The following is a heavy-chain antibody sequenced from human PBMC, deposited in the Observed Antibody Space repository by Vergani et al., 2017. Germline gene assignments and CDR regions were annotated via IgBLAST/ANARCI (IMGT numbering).Heavy chain of an antibody. Sequence: QVQLVESGGGVVQPGGSLRLSCIASGFTFRIYGMHWVRQAPGKGLEWVAFIRYDGTKRFYGDSVNGRFTISRDNSQTTVFLQRNSLRADDSAVYYCTKAGQYDSDNFHDSWGQGALVTVAS. J-gene: IGHJ1*01. D-gene: IGHD3-22*01. CDR1: GFTFRIYG. CDR3: TKAGQYDSDNFHDS. CDR2: IRYDGTKR. V-gene: IGHV3-30*02.